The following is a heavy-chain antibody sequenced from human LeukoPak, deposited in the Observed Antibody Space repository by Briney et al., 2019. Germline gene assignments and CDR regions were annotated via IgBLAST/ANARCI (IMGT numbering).Heavy chain of an antibody. CDR2: INPSGSST. CDR1: GYTFTSYG. Sequence: ASVKVSCKASGYTFTSYGISWVRQAPGQGLEWMGIINPSGSSTSYAQKFQGRVTMTRDTSTSTVYMELSSLRSEDTAVYYCARNPSVLAAADYWGQGTLVTVSS. J-gene: IGHJ4*02. D-gene: IGHD6-13*01. CDR3: ARNPSVLAAADY. V-gene: IGHV1-46*01.